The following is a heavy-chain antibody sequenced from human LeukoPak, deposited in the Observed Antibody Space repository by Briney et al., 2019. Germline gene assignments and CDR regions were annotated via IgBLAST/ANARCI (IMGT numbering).Heavy chain of an antibody. CDR3: ARDFNYYGSGSPDY. D-gene: IGHD3-10*01. V-gene: IGHV1-18*01. Sequence: ASVKVSCKASGYTFTSYGISWVRQAPGQGLEWMGWVSAYNGNTNYAQKLQGRVTMTTDTSTSTAYMELRSLRSEDTAVYYCARDFNYYGSGSPDYWGQGTLVTVSS. CDR2: VSAYNGNT. CDR1: GYTFTSYG. J-gene: IGHJ4*02.